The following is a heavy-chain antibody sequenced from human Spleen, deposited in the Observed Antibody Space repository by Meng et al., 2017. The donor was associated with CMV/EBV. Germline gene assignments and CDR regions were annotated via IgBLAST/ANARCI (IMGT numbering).Heavy chain of an antibody. J-gene: IGHJ6*02. Sequence: SETLSLTCTVPGGSINNFYWNWIRQPPGKGLEWIGYIYYSGGTNYHPSLKSRVTISVDTSKNQFSLKLSSVTAADTAVYYCARVSYGMDVWGHGTTVTVSS. V-gene: IGHV4-59*01. CDR3: ARVSYGMDV. CDR2: IYYSGGT. CDR1: GGSINNFY.